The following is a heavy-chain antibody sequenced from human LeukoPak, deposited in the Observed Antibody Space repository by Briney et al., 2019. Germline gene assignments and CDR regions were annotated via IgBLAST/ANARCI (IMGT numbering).Heavy chain of an antibody. CDR2: INHSGST. CDR1: GGSFSGYY. CDR3: ARAYYGYRIDY. V-gene: IGHV4-34*01. Sequence: SETLSLTCAVYGGSFSGYYWSWIRQPPGKGLEWIGEINHSGSTNYNPSLKSRVTISVDTSKNQFSLKLSSVTAADTAVYYCARAYYGYRIDYWGQGTLVTVSS. D-gene: IGHD3-10*01. J-gene: IGHJ4*02.